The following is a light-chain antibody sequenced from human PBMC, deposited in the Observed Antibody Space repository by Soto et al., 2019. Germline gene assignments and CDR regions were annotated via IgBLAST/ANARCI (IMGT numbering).Light chain of an antibody. CDR2: GAS. V-gene: IGKV3-20*01. CDR1: QGVSSRY. J-gene: IGKJ3*01. Sequence: EIVLTQSPGTLSLSPGARATLSCRASQGVSSRYLAWYQQKPGQAPRLLIYGASTRATGIPDRFSGSGSGTAFTITISRLEPEDLAVYQCQQYGSSPISFGPGTEVDIK. CDR3: QQYGSSPIS.